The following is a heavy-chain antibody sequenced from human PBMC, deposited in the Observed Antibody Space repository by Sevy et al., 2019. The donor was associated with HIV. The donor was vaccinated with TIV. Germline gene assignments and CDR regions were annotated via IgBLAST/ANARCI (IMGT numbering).Heavy chain of an antibody. J-gene: IGHJ4*02. CDR3: ARTMGESYYYGSGLFDY. CDR1: GGSISSSSYY. V-gene: IGHV4-39*01. D-gene: IGHD3-10*01. Sequence: SETLSLTCTVSGGSISSSSYYWGWSRHPPGKGLEWIGSIYYSGSTYYNPSLKSRVTISVDTSKNQFSLKLGSVTAADTAVYYCARTMGESYYYGSGLFDYWGQGTLVTVSS. CDR2: IYYSGST.